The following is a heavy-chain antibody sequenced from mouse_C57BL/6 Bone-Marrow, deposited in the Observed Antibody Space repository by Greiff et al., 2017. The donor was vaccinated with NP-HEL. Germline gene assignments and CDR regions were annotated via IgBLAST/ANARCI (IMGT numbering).Heavy chain of an antibody. V-gene: IGHV10-1*01. Sequence: EVKVVESGGGLVQPKGSLKLSCAASGFSFNTYAMNWVRQAPGKGLEWVARIRSKSNNYATYYADSVKDRFTISRDDSESMLYLQMNNLKTEDTAMYYCVRGYGPYFDYWGQGTTLTVSS. J-gene: IGHJ2*01. CDR2: IRSKSNNYAT. CDR3: VRGYGPYFDY. CDR1: GFSFNTYA. D-gene: IGHD2-10*02.